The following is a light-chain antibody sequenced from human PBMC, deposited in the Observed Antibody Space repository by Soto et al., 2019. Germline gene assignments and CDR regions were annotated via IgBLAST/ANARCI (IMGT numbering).Light chain of an antibody. CDR1: QGINNY. V-gene: IGKV1-27*01. CDR2: GAS. Sequence: DIQMTQSPSSLSASLGDRATITCRASQGINNYLAWYQQRPGKVPKLLISGASSLHSGVPSRFNGSGSGTDFTLTISSLQPEDVATYYCQKYNSAPWTFGQGTKMEIK. CDR3: QKYNSAPWT. J-gene: IGKJ1*01.